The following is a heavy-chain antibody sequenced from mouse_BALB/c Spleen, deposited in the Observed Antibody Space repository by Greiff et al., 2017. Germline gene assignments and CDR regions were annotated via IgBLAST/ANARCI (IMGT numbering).Heavy chain of an antibody. V-gene: IGHV3-6*02. Sequence: VQLKESGPGLVKPSQSLSLTCSVTGYSITSGYYWNWIRQFPGNKLEWMGYISYDGSNNYNPSLKNRISITRDTSKNQFFLKLNSVTTEDTATYYCARNYYGSRAYAMDYWGQGTSVTVSS. CDR2: ISYDGSN. J-gene: IGHJ4*01. D-gene: IGHD1-1*01. CDR1: GYSITSGYY. CDR3: ARNYYGSRAYAMDY.